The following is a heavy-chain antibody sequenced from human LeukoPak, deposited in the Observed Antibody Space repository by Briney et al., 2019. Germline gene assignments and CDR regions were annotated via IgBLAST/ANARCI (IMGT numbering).Heavy chain of an antibody. CDR3: ARPTNRVNYGDYGFDY. Sequence: GGSLRLSCAASGFTFSSYEMNWVRQAPGKGLEWVSYISSSGSTIYCADSVKGRFTISRDNAKNSLYLQMNSLRAEDTAVYYCARPTNRVNYGDYGFDYWGQGTLVTVSS. D-gene: IGHD4-17*01. V-gene: IGHV3-48*03. J-gene: IGHJ4*02. CDR2: ISSSGSTI. CDR1: GFTFSSYE.